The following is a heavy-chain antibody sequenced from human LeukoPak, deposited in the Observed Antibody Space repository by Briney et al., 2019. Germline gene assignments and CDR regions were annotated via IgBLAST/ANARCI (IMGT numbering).Heavy chain of an antibody. V-gene: IGHV1-69*05. D-gene: IGHD3-3*01. CDR2: IIPIFGTA. CDR3: ARVATKDYDFWSGYYS. J-gene: IGHJ4*02. CDR1: GGTFSSYA. Sequence: ASVKVSCNASGGTFSSYAISWVRQAPGQGPEWMGGIIPIFGTANYAQKFQGRVTITTDESTSTAYMELSSLRSEDTAVYYCARVATKDYDFWSGYYSWGQGTLVTVSS.